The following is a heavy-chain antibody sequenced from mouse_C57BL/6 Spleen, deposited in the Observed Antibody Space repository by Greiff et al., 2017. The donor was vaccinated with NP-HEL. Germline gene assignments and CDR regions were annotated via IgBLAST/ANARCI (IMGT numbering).Heavy chain of an antibody. CDR1: GFSLTSYG. D-gene: IGHD2-3*01. CDR2: IWRGGST. V-gene: IGHV2-5*01. Sequence: VQLQQSGPGLVQPSQSLSITCTVSGFSLTSYGVHWVRQSPGKGLEWLGVIWRGGSTDYNAAFMSRLSITKDNSKSQVFFKMNSLQADDTAIYYCAKNSGDGYYGYAMDYWGQGTSVTVSS. CDR3: AKNSGDGYYGYAMDY. J-gene: IGHJ4*01.